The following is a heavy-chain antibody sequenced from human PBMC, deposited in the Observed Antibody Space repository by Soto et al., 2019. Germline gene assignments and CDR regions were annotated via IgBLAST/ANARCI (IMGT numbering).Heavy chain of an antibody. CDR1: GFSLSTSGVG. CDR3: AHSSRPLDTRNWGFNS. Sequence: HITLKESGPTLVKPTQTLTLTCTFSGFSLSTSGVGVGWIRQPPGKALEWLALIYWDDDKRYSPSLKSRLTIIKDTSTNQVVLTMTNMDPVDTATYYCAHSSRPLDTRNWGFNSWGQGTLVTVSS. CDR2: IYWDDDK. V-gene: IGHV2-5*02. J-gene: IGHJ4*02. D-gene: IGHD3-16*01.